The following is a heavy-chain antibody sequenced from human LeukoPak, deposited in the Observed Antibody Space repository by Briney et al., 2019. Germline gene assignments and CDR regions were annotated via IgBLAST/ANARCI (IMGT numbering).Heavy chain of an antibody. D-gene: IGHD3-3*01. V-gene: IGHV1-69*13. Sequence: GASVKVSCKASGGTFSSYATSWGRRAPGQGLEWREGTIPTFGTANYAQKFQGRVTITADESTSTAYMELSSLRSEDTAVYYCARSLIITIFGVVIYDAFDIWGQGTMVTVSS. CDR1: GGTFSSYA. CDR3: ARSLIITIFGVVIYDAFDI. J-gene: IGHJ3*02. CDR2: TIPTFGTA.